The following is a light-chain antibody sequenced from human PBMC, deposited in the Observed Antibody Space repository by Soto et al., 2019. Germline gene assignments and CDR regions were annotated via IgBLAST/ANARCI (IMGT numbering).Light chain of an antibody. CDR1: QSIGKH. J-gene: IGKJ5*01. Sequence: DIPLTQCPSVLSASVGDRVTITFRSSQSIGKHLNWYQQNPGKAPKFLIYGASTLQSGVPSRFTGSGSGTDFALTVNSLQAEDFATYYCQQGYSSPATFGQGTRLEIK. V-gene: IGKV1-39*01. CDR3: QQGYSSPAT. CDR2: GAS.